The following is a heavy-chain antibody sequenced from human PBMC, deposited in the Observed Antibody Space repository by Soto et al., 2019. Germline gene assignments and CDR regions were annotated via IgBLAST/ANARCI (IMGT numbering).Heavy chain of an antibody. CDR3: ARDLGVGGRYYWFDP. CDR1: GGSISSYY. D-gene: IGHD6-19*01. J-gene: IGHJ5*02. CDR2: IYYSGST. Sequence: SETLSLTCTVSGGSISSYYWSWIRQPPGKGLEWIGYIYYSGSTNYNPSLKSRVTISVDTSKNQFSLKLSSVTAADTAVYYCARDLGVGGRYYWFDPWGQGTLVTVSS. V-gene: IGHV4-59*01.